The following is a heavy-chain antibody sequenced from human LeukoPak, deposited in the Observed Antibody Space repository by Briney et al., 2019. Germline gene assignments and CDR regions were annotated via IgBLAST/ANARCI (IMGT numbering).Heavy chain of an antibody. D-gene: IGHD3-10*01. CDR2: IYSSGST. V-gene: IGHV4-61*02. Sequence: SETLSLTCTVSGGSISSGSYYWSWIRQPAGKGLEWIGRIYSSGSTNYNPSLKSRVTISVDTSKNQFSLKLSSVTAADTAVYYCAREGLNMVRGVIPKEAWGWFDPWGQGTLVTVSS. CDR1: GGSISSGSYY. CDR3: AREGLNMVRGVIPKEAWGWFDP. J-gene: IGHJ5*02.